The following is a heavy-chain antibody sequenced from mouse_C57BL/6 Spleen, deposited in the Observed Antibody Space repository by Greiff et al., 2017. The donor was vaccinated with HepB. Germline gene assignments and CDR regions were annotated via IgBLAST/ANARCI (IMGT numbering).Heavy chain of an antibody. CDR1: GYTFTSYW. V-gene: IGHV1-69*01. D-gene: IGHD3-3*01. CDR3: ARGARGRAMDY. J-gene: IGHJ4*01. Sequence: QVQLQQPGAELVMPGASVKLSCKASGYTFTSYWMHWVKQRPGQGLEWIGEIDPSDSYTNYNQKFKGKSTLTVDKSSSTAYMQLSSLTSEDSAVYYCARGARGRAMDYWGQGTSVTVSS. CDR2: IDPSDSYT.